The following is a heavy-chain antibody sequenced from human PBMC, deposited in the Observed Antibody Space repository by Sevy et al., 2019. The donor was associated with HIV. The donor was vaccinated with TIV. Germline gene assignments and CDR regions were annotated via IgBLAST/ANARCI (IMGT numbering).Heavy chain of an antibody. D-gene: IGHD5-18*01. CDR2: ISTSSGFP. CDR1: GFSFSDYY. Sequence: GGSLRLSCTASGFSFSDYYMSWIRQAPGKGLEWISYISTSSGFPDYEDSVKGRFTISRDNAKNSLYLQMNSLRAEDTAVYFCARVRYNYGQKYFDYWGQGTLVTVSS. CDR3: ARVRYNYGQKYFDY. V-gene: IGHV3-11*06. J-gene: IGHJ4*02.